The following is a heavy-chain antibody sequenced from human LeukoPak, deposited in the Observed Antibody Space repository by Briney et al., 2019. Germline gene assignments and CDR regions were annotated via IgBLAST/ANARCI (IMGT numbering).Heavy chain of an antibody. CDR2: ISSRSTYI. J-gene: IGHJ3*02. CDR3: ATSMAQDVDAFHI. V-gene: IGHV3-21*01. CDR1: GFTFSSYW. D-gene: IGHD2-21*01. Sequence: PGGSLRLSCAASGFTFSSYWMHWVRQAPGKGLEWVSSISSRSTYIYYADSVKGRFTISRDNAKNSLYLQMNNLRAEDTAMFYCATSMAQDVDAFHIWGQGTMVTVSS.